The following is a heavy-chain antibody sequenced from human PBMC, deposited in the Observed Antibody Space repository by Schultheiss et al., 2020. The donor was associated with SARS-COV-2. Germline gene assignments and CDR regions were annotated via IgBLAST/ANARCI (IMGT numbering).Heavy chain of an antibody. CDR1: GYTFTSYG. Sequence: ASVKVSCKASGYTFTSYGISWVRQAPGQRLEWMGWINAGNGNTKYSQKFQGRVTITRDTSASTAYMELSSLRSEDTAVYYCARDVLAEVCSSTSCQYYYYMDVWGKGTTVTVSS. D-gene: IGHD2-2*01. V-gene: IGHV1-3*01. CDR2: INAGNGNT. J-gene: IGHJ6*03. CDR3: ARDVLAEVCSSTSCQYYYYMDV.